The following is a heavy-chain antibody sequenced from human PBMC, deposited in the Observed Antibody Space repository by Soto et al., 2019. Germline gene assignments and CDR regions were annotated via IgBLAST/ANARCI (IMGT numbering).Heavy chain of an antibody. Sequence: QITLKESGPTLVKPTQTLTLTCTFSGFSLITRGVGVGWIRQPPGKALEWLAVIYWDDDKRYSPSLQSRLTITKDTSKNQVVLTMTNMDPVDTATYYCARKNYGDYPTDYWGQGTLVTVSS. CDR3: ARKNYGDYPTDY. D-gene: IGHD4-17*01. J-gene: IGHJ4*02. V-gene: IGHV2-5*02. CDR2: IYWDDDK. CDR1: GFSLITRGVG.